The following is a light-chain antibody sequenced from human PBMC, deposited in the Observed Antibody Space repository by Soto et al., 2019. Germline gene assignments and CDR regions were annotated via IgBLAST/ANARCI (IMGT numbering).Light chain of an antibody. J-gene: IGKJ1*01. CDR1: QSVSSY. CDR2: DAS. V-gene: IGKV3-11*01. Sequence: EIVLTQSPATLSLSPGERATLSCRASQSVSSYLAWYQQKPGQAPRLLIYDASNRATGIPARFSGSGSGTVFTLAISSLEPEDFAVYYCHQRSNWLWTFGQGTKVEI. CDR3: HQRSNWLWT.